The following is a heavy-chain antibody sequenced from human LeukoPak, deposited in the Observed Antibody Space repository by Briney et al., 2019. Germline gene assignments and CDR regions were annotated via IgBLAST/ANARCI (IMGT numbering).Heavy chain of an antibody. D-gene: IGHD2-2*01. CDR3: AKDLYCSSTSCNY. V-gene: IGHV3-7*03. CDR2: IKQDGSEK. CDR1: GFTFSSYS. J-gene: IGHJ4*02. Sequence: PGGSLRLSCAASGFTFSSYSMNWVRRAPGKGLEWVANIKQDGSEKYYVDSVKGRFTISRDNSKNTLYLQMNSLRAEDTAVYYCAKDLYCSSTSCNYWGQGTLVTVSS.